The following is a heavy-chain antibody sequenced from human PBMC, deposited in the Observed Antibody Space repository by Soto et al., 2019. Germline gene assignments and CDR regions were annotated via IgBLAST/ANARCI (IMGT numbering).Heavy chain of an antibody. V-gene: IGHV3-9*01. CDR3: AKDMGAAAGPVASGFVPYFDY. J-gene: IGHJ4*02. CDR2: ISWNSGSI. D-gene: IGHD6-13*01. CDR1: GFTVADYA. Sequence: DVQLVESGGGLVQPGRSMRLSCAASGFTVADYAMHWVRLAPGKGLSWVSGISWNSGSIGYADSVKGRLTISRDNAKNSRYLQMNSLRAEDTALYYCAKDMGAAAGPVASGFVPYFDYLGQGTLVTVSS.